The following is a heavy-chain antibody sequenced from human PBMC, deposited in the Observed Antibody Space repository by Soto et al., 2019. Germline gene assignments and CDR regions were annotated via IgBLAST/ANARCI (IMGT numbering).Heavy chain of an antibody. J-gene: IGHJ6*02. CDR2: IRRKANSYTT. D-gene: IGHD3-10*01. CDR1: GFTFSGSA. Sequence: GGSLRLSCAASGFTFSGSAMHWVRQASGKGLEWVGRIRRKANSYTTAYAAAVKGRFTISRDDSKNTPYLQMNSLKTEDTAVYSCTRDTSSGRLYYYYGMDVWGQGTTVTVSS. V-gene: IGHV3-73*01. CDR3: TRDTSSGRLYYYYGMDV.